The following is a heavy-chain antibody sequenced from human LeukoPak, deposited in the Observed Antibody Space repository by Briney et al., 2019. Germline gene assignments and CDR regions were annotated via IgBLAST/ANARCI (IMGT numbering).Heavy chain of an antibody. CDR3: AKVATETTVTIIALIDAFDI. CDR2: ISGSGGST. V-gene: IGHV3-23*01. J-gene: IGHJ3*02. D-gene: IGHD4-17*01. Sequence: QPGGSLRLSCAASGFSFSSYAMSWVRQAPGKGLEWVSAISGSGGSTYYADSVKGRFTISRHNSKNTLYLQMNSLRAEATAVYYCAKVATETTVTIIALIDAFDIWGQGTMVTVSS. CDR1: GFSFSSYA.